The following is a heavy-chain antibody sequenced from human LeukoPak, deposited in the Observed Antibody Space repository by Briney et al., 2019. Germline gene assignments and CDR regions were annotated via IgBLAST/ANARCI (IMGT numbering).Heavy chain of an antibody. J-gene: IGHJ4*01. V-gene: IGHV3-48*02. CDR1: GFTFSDYS. CDR2: ISTTSAHI. D-gene: IGHD7-27*01. Sequence: QAGGSLRLSCAASGFTFSDYSMNWVRQAPGQGLKWVSYISTTSAHIYYADSVKGRFTISRDNAKNSLYLQMNSLRDEDTAVDYCATSWGRLDYWGHGTLVTVSS. CDR3: ATSWGRLDY.